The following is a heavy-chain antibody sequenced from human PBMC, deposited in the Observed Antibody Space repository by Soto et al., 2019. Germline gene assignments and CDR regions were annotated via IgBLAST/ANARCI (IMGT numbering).Heavy chain of an antibody. J-gene: IGHJ5*01. D-gene: IGHD3-22*01. CDR3: ARDRYFYDSRGYYRTLDS. V-gene: IGHV4-59*01. CDR2: ILHTGIT. CDR1: GGSFSNDY. Sequence: PSETLSLTCFISGGSFSNDYWTWIRQSPGKGLEWIGYILHTGITDYNPSVKSRVTISIDKSRNLFSLNLTSVTAADTAVYYCARDRYFYDSRGYYRTLDSWGQGTLVTVSS.